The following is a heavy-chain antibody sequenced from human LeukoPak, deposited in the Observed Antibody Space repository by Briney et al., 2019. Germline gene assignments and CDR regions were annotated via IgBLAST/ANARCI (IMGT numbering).Heavy chain of an antibody. J-gene: IGHJ4*02. V-gene: IGHV3-74*01. CDR1: GFIFNSYW. CDR3: ARDLKSAFDY. CDR2: VNRDGSYT. Sequence: PGGSLRLSCAASGFIFNSYWMHWVRQAPGKGLAWVSGVNRDGSYTNYADAVKGRFTISRDNAKNTLYLQMNSLRAEDTAVYYCARDLKSAFDYWGQGTLATVSS.